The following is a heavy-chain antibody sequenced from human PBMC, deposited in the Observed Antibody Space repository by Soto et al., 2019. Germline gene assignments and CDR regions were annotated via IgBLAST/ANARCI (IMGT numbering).Heavy chain of an antibody. J-gene: IGHJ3*02. CDR2: ISTSGGGT. CDR3: AKDWGSFDI. V-gene: IGHV3-23*01. D-gene: IGHD3-16*01. Sequence: GGSLRLSCAASGFTFSSFAMSWVRQAPGKGLEWVSAISTSGGGTYYADSVQGRFTISRDNSKNTLYLQMNSLRAEDTAVYYCAKDWGSFDIWGQGTMVTVSS. CDR1: GFTFSSFA.